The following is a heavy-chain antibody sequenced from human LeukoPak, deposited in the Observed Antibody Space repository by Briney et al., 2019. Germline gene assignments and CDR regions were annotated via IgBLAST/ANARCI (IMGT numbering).Heavy chain of an antibody. CDR3: ARGHWVANYYGSSGYDY. Sequence: GGSLRLSCAASGFTFSSYGMHWVRQAPGKGLEWVAVIWYDGSNKYYADSVKGRFTISRDNSKNTLYLQMNSLRAEDTAVYYCARGHWVANYYGSSGYDYWGQGTLVTVSS. D-gene: IGHD3-22*01. CDR2: IWYDGSNK. V-gene: IGHV3-33*01. J-gene: IGHJ4*02. CDR1: GFTFSSYG.